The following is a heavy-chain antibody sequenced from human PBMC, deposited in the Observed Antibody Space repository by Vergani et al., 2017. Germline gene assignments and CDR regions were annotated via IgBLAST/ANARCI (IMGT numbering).Heavy chain of an antibody. V-gene: IGHV3-15*01. CDR3: YTDYHDY. D-gene: IGHD2-2*02. Sequence: EVQVVESGGGLIKPGGSLRLSCVVSGITFKNAWINWVRQAPGKGLEWIGRIRSKNDGGTADYAAPLKGRFTISRDDSKDSAFLLVNKLKTEDTAVYFCYTDYHDYWGQGTLVTVSS. J-gene: IGHJ4*02. CDR1: GITFKNAW. CDR2: IRSKNDGGTA.